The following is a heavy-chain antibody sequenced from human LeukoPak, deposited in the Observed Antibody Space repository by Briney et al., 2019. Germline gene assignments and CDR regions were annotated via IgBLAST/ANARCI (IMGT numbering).Heavy chain of an antibody. V-gene: IGHV4-39*01. CDR1: GGSISSSSYY. CDR3: ASRDTFGGVIVDYYFDY. D-gene: IGHD3-16*02. Sequence: SETLSLTCTVSGGSISSSSYYWGWIRQPPGKGLEWIGSIYYSGSTYYNPSLKSRVTISVDTSKNQFSLKLSSVTAADTAVYYCASRDTFGGVIVDYYFDYWGQGTLVTVSP. J-gene: IGHJ4*02. CDR2: IYYSGST.